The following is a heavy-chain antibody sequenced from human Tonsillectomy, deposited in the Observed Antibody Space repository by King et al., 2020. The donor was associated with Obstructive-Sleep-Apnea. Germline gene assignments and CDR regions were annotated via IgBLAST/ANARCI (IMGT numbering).Heavy chain of an antibody. J-gene: IGHJ4*02. CDR1: GGSFSDYY. D-gene: IGHD6-13*01. CDR3: ARGSSSWYPDYFDY. CDR2: INHSGNT. Sequence: VQLQQWGAGLLKPSETLSLTCAVYGGSFSDYYWSWIRPPPGKGLEWIGEINHSGNTNYNPSLKRRVTISVDTSKNQFSLKLSSVTAADTAMSYCARGSSSWYPDYFDYWGQGTLVTVSS. V-gene: IGHV4-34*01.